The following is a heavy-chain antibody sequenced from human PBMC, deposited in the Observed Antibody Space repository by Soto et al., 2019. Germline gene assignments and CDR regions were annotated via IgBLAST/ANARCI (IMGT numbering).Heavy chain of an antibody. D-gene: IGHD2-2*01. Sequence: QVQLVQSGAEVKKPGSSVKVSCKASGGTFGSYAFSWVRQAPGQGLEWMGGIIPVSGAAHYAQKFQGRVTITADESTCTAYMELSSLSSQDTAVYYCATALGCRSTSCTLDYWGQGTRVILAS. CDR1: GGTFGSYA. CDR2: IIPVSGAA. CDR3: ATALGCRSTSCTLDY. V-gene: IGHV1-69*01. J-gene: IGHJ4*02.